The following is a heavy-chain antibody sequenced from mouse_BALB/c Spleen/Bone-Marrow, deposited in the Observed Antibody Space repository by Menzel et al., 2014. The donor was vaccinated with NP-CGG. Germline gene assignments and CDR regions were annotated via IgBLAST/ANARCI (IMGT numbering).Heavy chain of an antibody. CDR3: ARGARSAMDF. Sequence: QVQLQQSGAELVRPESSVKISCKASGYAFSTYWMIWVKQRPGQGLEWIGQIYPGDGDTNYNGKFKGKATLTADKSSSKASMQLSSLTSEDSAVCFCARGARSAMDFWGQGTSVTVSS. CDR1: GYAFSTYW. J-gene: IGHJ4*01. CDR2: IYPGDGDT. V-gene: IGHV1-80*01.